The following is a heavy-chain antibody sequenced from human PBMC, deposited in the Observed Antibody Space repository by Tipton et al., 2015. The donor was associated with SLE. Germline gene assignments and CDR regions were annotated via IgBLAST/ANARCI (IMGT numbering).Heavy chain of an antibody. J-gene: IGHJ4*02. V-gene: IGHV4-61*02. Sequence: TLSLTCSVSGDSISSGSYYWSWIRQPAGKGLEWIGRIYTSGSTNYNPSLKSRVTISVDTSKNQFSLKLSSVTAADTAVYYCASERITIFGVVERGLVYWGQGTLVTVSS. CDR1: GDSISSGSYY. CDR2: IYTSGST. D-gene: IGHD3-3*01. CDR3: ASERITIFGVVERGLVY.